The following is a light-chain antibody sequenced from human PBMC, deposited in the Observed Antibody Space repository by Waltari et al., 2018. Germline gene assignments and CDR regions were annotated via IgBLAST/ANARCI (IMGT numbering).Light chain of an antibody. CDR2: DDS. Sequence: SYVLTQPPSVSVAPGKTARVTCGGNNIERKSVHWYQQKPGRAPVLVVYDDSDRPSGIPERCSGSNSGNTATLSISGVEAGDEADYYCQVWDRTSDHLYVFGTGTKVTVL. CDR3: QVWDRTSDHLYV. V-gene: IGLV3-21*03. CDR1: NIERKS. J-gene: IGLJ1*01.